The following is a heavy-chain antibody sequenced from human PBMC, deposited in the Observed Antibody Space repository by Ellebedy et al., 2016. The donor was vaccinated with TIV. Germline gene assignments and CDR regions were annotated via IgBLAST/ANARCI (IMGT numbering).Heavy chain of an antibody. V-gene: IGHV4-59*01. CDR1: GGSISSYY. CDR3: ARYRGDGGKYDALDI. J-gene: IGHJ3*02. D-gene: IGHD1-26*01. Sequence: MPSETLSLTCTVSGGSISSYYWSWIRQPPGKGLEWIGYIYYSGSTNYNPSLKSRVTISVDTSKNQISLKLNSVTAADTAVYYCARYRGDGGKYDALDIWGRGTLVTVSS. CDR2: IYYSGST.